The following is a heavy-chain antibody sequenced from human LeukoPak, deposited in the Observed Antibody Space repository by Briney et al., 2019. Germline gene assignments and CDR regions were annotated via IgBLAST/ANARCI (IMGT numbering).Heavy chain of an antibody. V-gene: IGHV4-59*08. Sequence: SETLPLTCTVSGGSSSNYYWSWIRQPPGKGLEWIGYIYYSGSTDYNPSSGITNYNPSLKGRVTISVDSSKNQFSLRLSSVTAADTAVYYCVRHKPFSPPDPWGQGTLVTVSS. D-gene: IGHD1-14*01. CDR2: IYYSGSTDYNPSSGIT. CDR3: VRHKPFSPPDP. CDR1: GGSSSNYY. J-gene: IGHJ5*02.